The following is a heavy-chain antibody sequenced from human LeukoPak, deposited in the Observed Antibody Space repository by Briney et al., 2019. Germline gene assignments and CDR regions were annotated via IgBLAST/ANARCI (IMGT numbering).Heavy chain of an antibody. V-gene: IGHV3-48*01. D-gene: IGHD3-3*01. J-gene: IGHJ6*03. Sequence: GGSLRLSCAASGFTFSTYSMNWVRQAPGRGLEWVSYISSGSSTIYYADSVRGRFTISRDNANNSLYLQMNSLRAEDTAVYYCANLAITIFGVVTENYYYYMDVWGKGTTVTVSS. CDR3: ANLAITIFGVVTENYYYYMDV. CDR2: ISSGSSTI. CDR1: GFTFSTYS.